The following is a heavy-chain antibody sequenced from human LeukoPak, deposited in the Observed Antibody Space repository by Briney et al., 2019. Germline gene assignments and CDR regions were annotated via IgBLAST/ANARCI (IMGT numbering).Heavy chain of an antibody. D-gene: IGHD1-26*01. V-gene: IGHV3-23*01. CDR2: ISGSGGST. Sequence: GGSLRLSCAASGFTFSSYAMSWVRQAPGKGLEWVSVISGSGGSTYYADSVKGRFTISRDNSKNTLYLQMNSLRAEDTAVYYCAKRTTPNSGSYYNWFDPWGQGTLITVSS. J-gene: IGHJ5*02. CDR1: GFTFSSYA. CDR3: AKRTTPNSGSYYNWFDP.